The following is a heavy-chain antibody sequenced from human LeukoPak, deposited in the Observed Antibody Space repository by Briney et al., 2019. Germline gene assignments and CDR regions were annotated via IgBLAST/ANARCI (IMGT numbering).Heavy chain of an antibody. D-gene: IGHD1-26*01. Sequence: PGGSLRLSCAASGFTFSNYGMHWVRQAPGKGLEWVAFIRYDGSIKNYADSVKGRFTISRDNSLYLQMNSLRAEDTAVYYCAKDKSGTYYVDYWGQGTLVTVSS. CDR2: IRYDGSIK. V-gene: IGHV3-30*02. CDR1: GFTFSNYG. CDR3: AKDKSGTYYVDY. J-gene: IGHJ4*02.